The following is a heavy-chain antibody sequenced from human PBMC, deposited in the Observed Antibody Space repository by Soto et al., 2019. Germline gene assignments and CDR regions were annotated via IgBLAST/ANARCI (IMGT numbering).Heavy chain of an antibody. CDR1: SGSIISGVYY. V-gene: IGHV4-31*11. CDR3: ATKGSVYYYYGIDV. CDR2: IYYSGST. Sequence: PSETLSLTCAVSSGSIISGVYYWSLIRQHPGKGLEWIGYIYYSGSTYYNPSLKSRVTISVDTSKNQFSLKLRSVTAADTAVYYCATKGSVYYYYGIDVWGQWTPGTVS. J-gene: IGHJ6*02.